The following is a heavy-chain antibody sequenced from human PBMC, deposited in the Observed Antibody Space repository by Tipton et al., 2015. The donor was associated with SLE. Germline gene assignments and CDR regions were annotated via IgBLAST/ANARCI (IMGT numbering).Heavy chain of an antibody. CDR1: GFTFNSYS. V-gene: IGHV3-48*01. Sequence: GSLRLSCAASGFTFNSYSMNWVRQAPGKGLEWVSYISGSSNTIYYADSVKGRFIISRDNSKNTLYLQMNSLRAEDTALYYCARDVWDIVVVPAATGVTLADHYAMDVWGQGTTVTVSS. CDR2: ISGSSNTI. D-gene: IGHD2-2*01. CDR3: ARDVWDIVVVPAATGVTLADHYAMDV. J-gene: IGHJ6*02.